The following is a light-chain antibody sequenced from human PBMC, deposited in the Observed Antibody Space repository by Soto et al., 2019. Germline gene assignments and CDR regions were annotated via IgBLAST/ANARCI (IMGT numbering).Light chain of an antibody. CDR1: RSDVGRHNY. J-gene: IGLJ2*01. CDR2: DVS. CDR3: SAYTSSSTF. Sequence: QSALTQPASVSGSPGQSITISCTGTRSDVGRHNYVSWYQLLPGKAPKLMIYDVSNRPSGVSNRFSGSKSGNTASLTISGLQAEDEADYYCSAYTSSSTFFGGGTKLTVL. V-gene: IGLV2-14*03.